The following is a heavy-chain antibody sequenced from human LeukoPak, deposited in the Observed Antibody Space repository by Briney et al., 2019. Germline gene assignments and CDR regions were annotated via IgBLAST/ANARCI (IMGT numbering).Heavy chain of an antibody. CDR3: TTGIVVVPAAMDRVDY. CDR2: IKSKTYGGKT. CDR1: GSTFSNAW. D-gene: IGHD2-2*01. Sequence: GGSLSLSCAASGSTFSNAWMSWVRQPPGKGLEWVGRIKSKTYGGKTDYAAPVKGRFTISRDDSKNTRYLQMNSLKTEGTALYFCTTGIVVVPAAMDRVDYWGEGTLVTVSS. J-gene: IGHJ4*02. V-gene: IGHV3-15*01.